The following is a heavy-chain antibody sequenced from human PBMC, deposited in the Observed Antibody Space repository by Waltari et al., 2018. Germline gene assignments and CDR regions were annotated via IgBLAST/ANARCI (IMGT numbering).Heavy chain of an antibody. V-gene: IGHV3-9*01. CDR1: GFTFDDYA. CDR2: ISWNSGSI. J-gene: IGHJ4*02. CDR3: AKDEDLDY. Sequence: EVQLVESGGGLVPPGRSLRLSCAASGFTFDDYAMHWVRQAPGKGLEWVSGISWNSGSIGYADSVKGRFTISRDNAKNSLYLQMNSLRAEDTALYYCAKDEDLDYWGQGTLVTVSS.